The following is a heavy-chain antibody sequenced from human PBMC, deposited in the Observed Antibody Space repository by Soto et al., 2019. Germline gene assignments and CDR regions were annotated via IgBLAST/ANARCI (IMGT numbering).Heavy chain of an antibody. Sequence: EVQLLDSGGGLVQPGGSLRLSGAASGFTFSSSAMSWVRQAPGKGLEWVSAVGGRGGTTYYADSVRGRFTISRDNSKNTLYLQMNSLRAEDTAIYFCARCTVDTIVTSGWCHYLDPWGQGTLVTVSS. CDR1: GFTFSSSA. V-gene: IGHV3-23*01. D-gene: IGHD6-19*01. CDR2: VGGRGGTT. J-gene: IGHJ5*02. CDR3: ARCTVDTIVTSGWCHYLDP.